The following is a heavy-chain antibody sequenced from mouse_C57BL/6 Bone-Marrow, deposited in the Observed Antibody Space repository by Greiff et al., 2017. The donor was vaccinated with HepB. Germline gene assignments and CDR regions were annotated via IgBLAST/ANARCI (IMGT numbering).Heavy chain of an antibody. J-gene: IGHJ4*01. V-gene: IGHV1-82*01. D-gene: IGHD1-2*01. Sequence: VQPQQSGPELVKPGASVKIFCKASGYAFSSSWMNWVKQRPGKGLEWSGRIYPGDGDTNYNGKFKGKATLTADKSTSTAYMQLSSLTSEDSAVYFCARGGLRAMDYWGQGTSVTVSS. CDR1: GYAFSSSW. CDR3: ARGGLRAMDY. CDR2: IYPGDGDT.